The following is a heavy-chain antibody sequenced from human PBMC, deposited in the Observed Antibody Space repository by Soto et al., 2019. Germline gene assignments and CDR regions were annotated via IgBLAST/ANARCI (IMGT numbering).Heavy chain of an antibody. CDR2: IYYSGST. Sequence: SETLSLTCTVSGGSISSSSYYWGWIRQPPGKGLEWIGSIYYSGSTYYNPSLKSRVTISVDTSKNQFSLKLSSVTAADTAVYYCARHSSFGGDYSDYYGMDVWGQGTTVTVSS. D-gene: IGHD4-17*01. V-gene: IGHV4-39*01. CDR1: GGSISSSSYY. CDR3: ARHSSFGGDYSDYYGMDV. J-gene: IGHJ6*02.